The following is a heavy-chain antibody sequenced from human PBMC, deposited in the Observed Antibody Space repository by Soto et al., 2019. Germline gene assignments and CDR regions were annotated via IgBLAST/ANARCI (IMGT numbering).Heavy chain of an antibody. Sequence: SVKVSCKTSGYTFSSYAISWVRQAPGQGLEWMGGIIPIFGTANYAQKFQGRVTITADKSTSTAYMELSSLRSEDTAVYYCARDNWNVPGGYYFDYWGQGTLVTVSS. D-gene: IGHD1-20*01. CDR1: GYTFSSYA. J-gene: IGHJ4*02. CDR2: IIPIFGTA. V-gene: IGHV1-69*06. CDR3: ARDNWNVPGGYYFDY.